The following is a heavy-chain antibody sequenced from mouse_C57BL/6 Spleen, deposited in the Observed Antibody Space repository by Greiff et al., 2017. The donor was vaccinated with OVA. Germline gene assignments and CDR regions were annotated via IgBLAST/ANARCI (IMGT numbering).Heavy chain of an antibody. CDR1: GYTFTSYW. CDR2: IDPSDSYT. J-gene: IGHJ2*01. Sequence: QVQLQQPGAELVMPGASVKLCCKASGYTFTSYWMHWVKQRPGQGLERIGEIDPSDSYTNYNQKFKGKSTLTVDKSSSTAYMQLSSLTSEDSAVYYCARLESNYFDYWGQGTTLTVSS. D-gene: IGHD5-1*01. CDR3: ARLESNYFDY. V-gene: IGHV1-69*01.